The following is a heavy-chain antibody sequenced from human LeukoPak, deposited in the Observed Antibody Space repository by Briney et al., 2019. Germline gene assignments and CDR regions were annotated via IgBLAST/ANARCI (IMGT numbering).Heavy chain of an antibody. V-gene: IGHV3-13*01. CDR1: GFTVSSNY. D-gene: IGHD3-10*01. J-gene: IGHJ4*02. CDR3: VRSTGEWLDY. CDR2: IGTAGDT. Sequence: GGSLRLSCAASGFTVSSNYMSWVRQAPGKGLEWVSVIGTAGDTYYPGSVKGRFTISRENAKNSLFLQMNSLRAGDTAVYYCVRSTGEWLDYWGQGTLVTVSS.